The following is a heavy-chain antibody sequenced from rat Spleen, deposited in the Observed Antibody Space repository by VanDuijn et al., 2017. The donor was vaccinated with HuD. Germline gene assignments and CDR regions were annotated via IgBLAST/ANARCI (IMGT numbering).Heavy chain of an antibody. CDR1: GLSFSNYD. CDR3: ARHRGPGYNYYVMDA. Sequence: EVQLVESGGGLVQPGRSMKLSCAASGLSFSNYDMAWVRQAPTKGLEWVASISYDGTATYYRDSVKGRFTISRDNTKSTLYLQMNSLRSEDTATYYCARHRGPGYNYYVMDAWGQGASVTVSS. J-gene: IGHJ4*01. D-gene: IGHD1-4*01. V-gene: IGHV5-22*01. CDR2: ISYDGTAT.